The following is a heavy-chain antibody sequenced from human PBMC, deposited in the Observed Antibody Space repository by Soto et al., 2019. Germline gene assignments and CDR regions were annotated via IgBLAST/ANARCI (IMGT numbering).Heavy chain of an antibody. CDR1: GFSFSSYA. V-gene: IGHV3-23*01. D-gene: IGHD3-22*01. J-gene: IGHJ4*02. CDR3: AKEYYYDPSGPYSDLYFDS. CDR2: ITTRGGRT. Sequence: EVQLLESGGGLTQPGGSLRLACAASGFSFSSYAMSWVRQAPSQGLEWVSSITTRGGRTYYADSVRGRFTISRDNFAXXXXXXXNSLRAEDTAIYYCAKEYYYDPSGPYSDLYFDSWGQGTLVTVSS.